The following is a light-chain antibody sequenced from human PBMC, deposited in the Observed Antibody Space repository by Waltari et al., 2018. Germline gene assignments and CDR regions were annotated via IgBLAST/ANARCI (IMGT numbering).Light chain of an antibody. Sequence: QSVLTQPPSASGTPGQRVTISCSGSSSNTGSNTVTWYQQVPGAAPKLLIYNSDERPSGVPDRFSGSKSGTSASLAISGLLSADEADFYCATWDDSLNAFVFGTGTKVTVL. CDR2: NSD. J-gene: IGLJ1*01. CDR1: SSNTGSNT. V-gene: IGLV1-44*01. CDR3: ATWDDSLNAFV.